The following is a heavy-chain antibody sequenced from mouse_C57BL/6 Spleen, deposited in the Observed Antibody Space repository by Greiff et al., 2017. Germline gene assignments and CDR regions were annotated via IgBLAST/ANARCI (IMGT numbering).Heavy chain of an antibody. V-gene: IGHV14-4*01. CDR2: IDPENGDT. J-gene: IGHJ2*01. CDR3: TTGADWAYY. D-gene: IGHD4-1*01. CDR1: GFNIKDDY. Sequence: VQLQQSGAELVRPGASVKLSCTASGFNIKDDYMHWVKQRPEQGLEWIGWIDPENGDTEYASKFQGKATITADTTSNTAYLQLSSLTSEATAVYYCTTGADWAYYWGQGTTLTVSS.